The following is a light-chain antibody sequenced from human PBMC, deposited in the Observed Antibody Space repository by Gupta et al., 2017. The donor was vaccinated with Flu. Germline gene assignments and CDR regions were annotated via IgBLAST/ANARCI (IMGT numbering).Light chain of an antibody. CDR1: RSNIGGNI. Sequence: QSVLTHPASASGTPDQRVTTSCSGSRSNIGGNIVNCYQQLPGTAPNLLIYSDDQRPSGVPERFSGSKCGTAASLAISGLPSEDAADYYCSAWDGSMRGHVFGGGTKLTVL. CDR2: SDD. CDR3: SAWDGSMRGHV. J-gene: IGLJ3*02. V-gene: IGLV1-44*01.